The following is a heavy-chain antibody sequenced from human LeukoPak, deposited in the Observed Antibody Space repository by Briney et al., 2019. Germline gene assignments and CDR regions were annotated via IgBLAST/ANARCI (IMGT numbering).Heavy chain of an antibody. CDR3: ARLNSGRFDP. CDR1: GGSITTSSYY. Sequence: ETLSLACTVSGGSITTSSYYWGWIRQHPGNGLEWFGTIYYSGSTYCNPSLKRRFTISVPTAKNQFSMKLSSVTAADTSVYYCARLNSGRFDPWGQGTLVTVSS. J-gene: IGHJ5*02. CDR2: IYYSGST. V-gene: IGHV4-39*01. D-gene: IGHD6-19*01.